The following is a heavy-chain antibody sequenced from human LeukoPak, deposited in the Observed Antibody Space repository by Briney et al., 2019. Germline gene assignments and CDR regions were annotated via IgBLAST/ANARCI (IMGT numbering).Heavy chain of an antibody. Sequence: GASVKASCKASGGTFSSYAISWVRQAPGQGLEWMGGIIPIFGTANYAQKFQGRVTITADESTSTAYMELSSLRSEDTAVYYCARGDYSNYPDWFDPWGQGTLVTVSS. J-gene: IGHJ5*02. CDR2: IIPIFGTA. CDR1: GGTFSSYA. V-gene: IGHV1-69*13. CDR3: ARGDYSNYPDWFDP. D-gene: IGHD4-11*01.